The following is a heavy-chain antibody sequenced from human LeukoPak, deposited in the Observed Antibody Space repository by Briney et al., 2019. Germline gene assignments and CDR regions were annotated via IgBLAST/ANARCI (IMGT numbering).Heavy chain of an antibody. CDR1: GAFIGSFY. CDR3: AGIWRRNYFDY. Sequence: SETLSLTCTVSGAFIGSFYWSSIRQPPGKVHEWIGYISQNGYTQYTPSLKSRVTISVDTSKNQFSLKLSSVTAADTAVYYCAGIWRRNYFDYWGQGTLVTVSS. J-gene: IGHJ4*02. V-gene: IGHV4-59*04. CDR2: ISQNGYT. D-gene: IGHD1-14*01.